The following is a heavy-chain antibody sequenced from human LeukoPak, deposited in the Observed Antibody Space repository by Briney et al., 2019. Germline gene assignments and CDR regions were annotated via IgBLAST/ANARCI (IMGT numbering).Heavy chain of an antibody. CDR1: GGSISSSSYY. CDR3: ARARVVAATRGWFDP. Sequence: PSETLSLTCTVSGGSISSSSYYWGWIRQPPGKGLEWIGSIYYSGSTYYNPSLKSRVTISVDTSKNQFSLKLSSVTAADTAVYYCARARVVAATRGWFDPWGQGTLVTVSS. V-gene: IGHV4-39*07. CDR2: IYYSGST. J-gene: IGHJ5*02. D-gene: IGHD2-15*01.